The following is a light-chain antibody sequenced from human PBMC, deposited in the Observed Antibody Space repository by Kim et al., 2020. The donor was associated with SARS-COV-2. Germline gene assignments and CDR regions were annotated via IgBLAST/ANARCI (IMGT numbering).Light chain of an antibody. Sequence: AATIFCPRSSGRMVSRYVQGYQQHQDSAANTVILEYNQKPSGSPASFSGSIDSSSNAASLTISGLKTEDEADYYWHSYDSSTPCVFGGGTQLTVL. CDR2: EYN. CDR1: SGRMVSRY. V-gene: IGLV6-57*03. CDR3: HSYDSSTPCV. J-gene: IGLJ3*02.